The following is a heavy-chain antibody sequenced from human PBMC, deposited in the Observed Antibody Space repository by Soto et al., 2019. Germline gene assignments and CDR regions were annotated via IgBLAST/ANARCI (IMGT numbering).Heavy chain of an antibody. D-gene: IGHD3-3*01. V-gene: IGHV3-23*01. CDR1: GFTFSNYA. CDR2: ISGSGQST. CDR3: AKAPDFWSYYFDS. Sequence: EVQLLESGGGLVQPGGSLRLSCAASGFTFSNYAMSWVRQAPGKGLEWVSGISGSGQSTYYADSVKGRFTISRDNSKNTLYLQMNSLRAEDTAVYYCAKAPDFWSYYFDSWCQGTLVTVSS. J-gene: IGHJ4*02.